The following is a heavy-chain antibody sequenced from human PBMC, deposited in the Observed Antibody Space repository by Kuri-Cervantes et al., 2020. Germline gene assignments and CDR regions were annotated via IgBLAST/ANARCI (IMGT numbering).Heavy chain of an antibody. J-gene: IGHJ4*02. Sequence: GESLKISCAASGFKFSDYGMHWVRQAPGKGLEWVAVISYDGSNKYYADSVKGRFTISRDNSKNTLYLQMNSLRAEDTAVYYCANDVGVAAAGQEGNDYWGQGTLVTVSS. V-gene: IGHV3-30*18. CDR1: GFKFSDYG. CDR2: ISYDGSNK. CDR3: ANDVGVAAAGQEGNDY. D-gene: IGHD6-13*01.